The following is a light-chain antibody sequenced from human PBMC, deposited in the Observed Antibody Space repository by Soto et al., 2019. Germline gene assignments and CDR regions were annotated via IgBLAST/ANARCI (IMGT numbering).Light chain of an antibody. CDR3: SSYTSSYTVL. Sequence: QSVLTQPASVSGSPGQSITISCTGTSSDIGGSNYVSWYQQHPGKAPKLMIYDVSNRPSGISNRFSGSKSGNTASLTISGLQAEDEADYYCSSYTSSYTVLFGGGTKVTVL. CDR1: SSDIGGSNY. CDR2: DVS. V-gene: IGLV2-14*03. J-gene: IGLJ2*01.